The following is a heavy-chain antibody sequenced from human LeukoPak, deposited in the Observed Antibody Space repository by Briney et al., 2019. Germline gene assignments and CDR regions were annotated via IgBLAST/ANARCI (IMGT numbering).Heavy chain of an antibody. D-gene: IGHD2/OR15-2a*01. Sequence: SETLSLTCTVSGGAISGYYWIWIRQPPGKGLEWIGYIYYTGNTNYNPSLKSRVTIPVDTSKNQFSLKLSSVTTADTAVYYCARIVAYDFGYIDYWGHGTLVTVSS. V-gene: IGHV4-59*01. J-gene: IGHJ4*01. CDR1: GGAISGYY. CDR3: ARIVAYDFGYIDY. CDR2: IYYTGNT.